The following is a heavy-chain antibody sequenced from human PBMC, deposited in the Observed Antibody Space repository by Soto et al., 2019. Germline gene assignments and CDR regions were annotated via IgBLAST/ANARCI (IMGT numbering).Heavy chain of an antibody. CDR2: IYYSGST. CDR3: ASDRSSGWDQGYGMDV. D-gene: IGHD6-19*01. J-gene: IGHJ6*04. CDR1: GGSISTYY. Sequence: PSETLSLTCTVSGGSISTYYWSWIRQPPGKGLEWIGYIYYSGSTSYNPSLKSRVTISVDTSKNQFSLKLRSVTAADTAVDYCASDRSSGWDQGYGMDVWGKGTKVTVSS. V-gene: IGHV4-59*01.